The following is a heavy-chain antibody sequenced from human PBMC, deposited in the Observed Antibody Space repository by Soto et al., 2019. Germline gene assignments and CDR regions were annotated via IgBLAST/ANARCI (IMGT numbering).Heavy chain of an antibody. D-gene: IGHD2-15*01. CDR2: INSDGSST. CDR3: VRTSLVVAAATREDY. Sequence: EVQLVESGGGLVQPGGSLRLSCAASGFTFSSYWMHWVRQAPGKGLVWVSRINSDGSSTSYADSVKGRFTICRDNAKNTLYLQMNSLRAEDTAVYYCVRTSLVVAAATREDYWGQGTLVTVS. J-gene: IGHJ4*02. CDR1: GFTFSSYW. V-gene: IGHV3-74*01.